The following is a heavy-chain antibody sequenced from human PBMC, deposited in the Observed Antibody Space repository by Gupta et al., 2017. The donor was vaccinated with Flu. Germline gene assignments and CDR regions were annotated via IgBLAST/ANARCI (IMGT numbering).Heavy chain of an antibody. J-gene: IGHJ4*01. CDR2: IHHTGNT. V-gene: IGHV4-4*02. Sequence: QVQLQESGPGLVNPSGTLSLICIVSGDSISSNRWWSWVRQPPGKGLEWIGEIHHTGNTNYNPSLQSRLTISLDKSKNHFSLMLNSVTAADTAVYFCARKDPGSYIWPLFDSWGQGTLVTVSS. CDR1: GDSISSNRW. D-gene: IGHD1-26*01. CDR3: ARKDPGSYIWPLFDS.